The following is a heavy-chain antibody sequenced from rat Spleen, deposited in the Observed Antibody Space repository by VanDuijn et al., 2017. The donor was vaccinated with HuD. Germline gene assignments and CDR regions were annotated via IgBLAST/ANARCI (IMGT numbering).Heavy chain of an antibody. J-gene: IGHJ2*01. CDR3: ARAPPYYGFDY. CDR1: GFIFSNYD. CDR2: ISFDGGST. D-gene: IGHD1-1*01. V-gene: IGHV5-25*01. Sequence: EVQLVESGGGLVQPGRSMKLSCAASGFIFSNYDMAWVRQAPKKGLEWVAYISFDGGSTYYRDSVKGRFTISRDNTKSTLYLQMDSLRSEDTATYSCARAPPYYGFDYWGQGVMVTVSS.